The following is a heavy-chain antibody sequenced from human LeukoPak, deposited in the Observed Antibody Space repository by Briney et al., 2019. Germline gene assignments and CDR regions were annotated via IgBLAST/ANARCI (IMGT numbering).Heavy chain of an antibody. V-gene: IGHV4-39*01. J-gene: IGHJ4*02. CDR3: ARHVGGATTGSRY. D-gene: IGHD1-26*01. CDR2: IYYSGST. Sequence: PSETLSLTCTVSGGSISSSSYYWGWLRQPPGKGLEWIGSIYYSGSTYYNPSLKSRVTISVDTSKNQFSLKLSSVTAADTAVYYCARHVGGATTGSRYWGQGTLVTVSS. CDR1: GGSISSSSYY.